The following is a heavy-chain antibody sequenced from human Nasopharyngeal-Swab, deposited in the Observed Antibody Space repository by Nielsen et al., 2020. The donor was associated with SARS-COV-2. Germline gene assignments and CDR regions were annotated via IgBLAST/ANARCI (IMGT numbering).Heavy chain of an antibody. D-gene: IGHD2-2*01. CDR1: GYTFTSYG. Sequence: ASVEVSCKASGYTFTSYGISWVRQAPGQGLEWMGWISAYNGNTNHAQKLQGRVTMTTDTSTSTAYMELRSLRSDDTAVYYCASNPLYCSSTSCYHDAFDIWGQGTMVTVSS. CDR3: ASNPLYCSSTSCYHDAFDI. CDR2: ISAYNGNT. V-gene: IGHV1-18*01. J-gene: IGHJ3*02.